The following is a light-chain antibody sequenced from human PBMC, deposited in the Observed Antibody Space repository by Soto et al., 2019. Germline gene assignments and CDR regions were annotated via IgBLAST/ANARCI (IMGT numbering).Light chain of an antibody. V-gene: IGLV1-44*01. J-gene: IGLJ3*02. CDR3: AAWDDSLNGWV. CDR2: TND. Sequence: QSVLTQPPSASGTPGQRVTISCSGSSSNIGSNTINWYQQLPGTAPKLLIYTNDRRPSGVPDRFSGSKSDTSASLAISWLQSEDEADYYCAAWDDSLNGWVFGGGTKLTVL. CDR1: SSNIGSNT.